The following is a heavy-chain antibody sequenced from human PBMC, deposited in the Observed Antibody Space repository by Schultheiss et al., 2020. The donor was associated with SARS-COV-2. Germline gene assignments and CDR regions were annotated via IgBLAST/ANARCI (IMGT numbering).Heavy chain of an antibody. V-gene: IGHV1-69*01. D-gene: IGHD5-18*01. Sequence: SCKASGYTFTSYGISWVRQAPGQGLEWMGGIIPIFGTANYAQKFQGRVTITADESTSTAYMELSSLRAEDTAVYYCARDQGRGYSYHYYYYGMDVWGQGTTVTVSS. CDR1: GYTFTSYG. J-gene: IGHJ6*02. CDR2: IIPIFGTA. CDR3: ARDQGRGYSYHYYYYGMDV.